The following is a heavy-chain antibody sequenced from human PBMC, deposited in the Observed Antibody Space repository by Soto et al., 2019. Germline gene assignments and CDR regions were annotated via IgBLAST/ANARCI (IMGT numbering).Heavy chain of an antibody. CDR1: GGSISSGGYS. D-gene: IGHD1-26*01. CDR2: IYHSGST. CDR3: AAGGGLTRYY. J-gene: IGHJ4*02. Sequence: QLQLQESGSGLVKPSQTLSLTCAVSGGSISSGGYSWSWIRQPPGKGLEWIGSIYHSGSTYYNPSLKGRVTISVDRSKSQFSLKLSSVTAADTAVYYCAAGGGLTRYYWSQGTLGTVSS. V-gene: IGHV4-30-2*01.